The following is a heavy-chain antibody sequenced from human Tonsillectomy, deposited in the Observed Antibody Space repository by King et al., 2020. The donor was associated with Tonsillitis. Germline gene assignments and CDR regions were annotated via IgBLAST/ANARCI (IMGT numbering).Heavy chain of an antibody. J-gene: IGHJ6*03. V-gene: IGHV4-4*07. CDR1: GVSISNFY. CDR3: ARLQYYDSSSYPSGYMDV. CDR2: IYTSGSA. D-gene: IGHD3-22*01. Sequence: VQLQESGPGLVKPSETLSLTCTVSGVSISNFYWSWIRQPAGKGLEWVGRIYTSGSANYNPSLKSRVTMSVDTSKNQFSLRLSSVTAADTAVYSCARLQYYDSSSYPSGYMDVWGKGTTVTVSS.